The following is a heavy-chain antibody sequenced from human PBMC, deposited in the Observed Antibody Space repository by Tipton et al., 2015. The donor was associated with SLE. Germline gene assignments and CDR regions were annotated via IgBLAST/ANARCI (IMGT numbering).Heavy chain of an antibody. Sequence: SLRLSCAASGFTFSSYAMSWVRQAPGKGLEWVSAISGSGGSTYYADSVKGRFTISRDNSKNTLYLQMNSLRGEDTAVYYCSTGPSTGPPNPYYFDDWGLGTLVTVSS. CDR2: ISGSGGST. J-gene: IGHJ4*02. CDR1: GFTFSSYA. CDR3: STGPSTGPPNPYYFDD. V-gene: IGHV3-23*01.